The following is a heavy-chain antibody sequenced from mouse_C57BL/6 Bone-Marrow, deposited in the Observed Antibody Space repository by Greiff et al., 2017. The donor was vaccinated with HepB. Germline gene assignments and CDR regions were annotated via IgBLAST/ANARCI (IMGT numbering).Heavy chain of an antibody. CDR3: ARSDGDYDGY. D-gene: IGHD2-4*01. CDR1: GYTFTSYG. CDR2: IYPRSGNT. Sequence: QVQLKESGAELARPGASVKLSCKASGYTFTSYGISWVKQSTGQGLEWIGEIYPRSGNTYYNEKFKGKATLTADKSSSTAYMELRSLTSEDSAVYFCARSDGDYDGYWGQGTTLTVSS. V-gene: IGHV1-81*01. J-gene: IGHJ2*01.